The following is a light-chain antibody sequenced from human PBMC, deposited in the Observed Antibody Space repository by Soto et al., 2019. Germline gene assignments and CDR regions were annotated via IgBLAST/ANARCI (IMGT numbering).Light chain of an antibody. Sequence: EIVLTQSPAPLSLSPGERATLSCRASQSVSSYLAWYQQKPGQAPRLLIYDASNRATGIQARFSGSGSGTDFTLTISSLEPEDFAVYYCQQRSNWPRNTFGQGTKLEIK. V-gene: IGKV3-11*01. CDR1: QSVSSY. CDR3: QQRSNWPRNT. CDR2: DAS. J-gene: IGKJ2*01.